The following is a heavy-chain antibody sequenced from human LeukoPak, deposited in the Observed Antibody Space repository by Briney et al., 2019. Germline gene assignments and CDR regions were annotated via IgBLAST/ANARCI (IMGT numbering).Heavy chain of an antibody. Sequence: GGSLRLSCVVSGLTFENVWMNWVRQAPGKGLEWGSYISGSSSTIYYADSVKGRFTISRDNGKNTLYLQMNSLRAEDTAVYYCARGSTYYDSSGQVPFDYWGQGTLVTVSS. CDR1: GLTFENVW. V-gene: IGHV3-48*01. CDR2: ISGSSSTI. D-gene: IGHD3-22*01. CDR3: ARGSTYYDSSGQVPFDY. J-gene: IGHJ4*02.